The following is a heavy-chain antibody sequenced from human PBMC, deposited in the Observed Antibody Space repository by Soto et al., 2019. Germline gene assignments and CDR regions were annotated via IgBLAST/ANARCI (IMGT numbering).Heavy chain of an antibody. J-gene: IGHJ4*02. Sequence: SETLSLTCAVYVGSFSGYYWSWIRQPPGKGLEWIGEINHSGSTNYNPSLKSRVTISVDTSKNQFSLKLSSVTAADTAVYYCARGPNRRDNIVATMVAFDIWGQGTLVTVSS. CDR3: ARGPNRRDNIVATMVAFDI. V-gene: IGHV4-34*01. CDR1: VGSFSGYY. CDR2: INHSGST. D-gene: IGHD5-12*01.